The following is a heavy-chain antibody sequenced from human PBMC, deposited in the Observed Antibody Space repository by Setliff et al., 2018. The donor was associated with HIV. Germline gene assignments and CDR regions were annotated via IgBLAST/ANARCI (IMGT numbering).Heavy chain of an antibody. CDR2: ILDSGST. D-gene: IGHD7-27*01. V-gene: IGHV4-31*03. CDR3: ARVPNWGSAPFAYDV. J-gene: IGHJ3*01. CDR1: GASISSGGYY. Sequence: SETLSLTCTVSGASISSGGYYWNWIRQLPGKGLEWIGYILDSGSTYYNPSLRGRLSMSIDTSGNQFSVELTSVTAADTALYFCARVPNWGSAPFAYDVWGLGTMVTVSS.